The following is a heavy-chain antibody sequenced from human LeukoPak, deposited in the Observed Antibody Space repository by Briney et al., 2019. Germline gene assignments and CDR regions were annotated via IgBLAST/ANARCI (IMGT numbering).Heavy chain of an antibody. CDR2: INAYNGNT. CDR3: ARGEKPYDY. Sequence: ASVKVSCKTSGYTFTYYVISWVRQAPGQGLEWMGWINAYNGNTNDAQKFQGRVTMTTDTSTSTAYMELRSLRSDDTAVYYCARGEKPYDYWGQGTLVTVSS. D-gene: IGHD1-26*01. CDR1: GYTFTYYV. V-gene: IGHV1-18*01. J-gene: IGHJ4*02.